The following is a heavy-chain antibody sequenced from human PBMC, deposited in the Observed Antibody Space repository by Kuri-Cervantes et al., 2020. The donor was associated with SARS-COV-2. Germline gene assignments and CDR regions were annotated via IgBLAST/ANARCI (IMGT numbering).Heavy chain of an antibody. V-gene: IGHV1-46*01. D-gene: IGHD4-17*01. J-gene: IGHJ4*02. Sequence: ASVKVSCKASGYTFTSYYMHWVRQAPGQGLEWMGIINPSGGSTSYAQKFQGRVTMTRDTSTSTVYMELSSLRSEDTAVYYCARIPYGDSPNLYYFDYWGQGTLVTVSS. CDR3: ARIPYGDSPNLYYFDY. CDR2: INPSGGST. CDR1: GYTFTSYY.